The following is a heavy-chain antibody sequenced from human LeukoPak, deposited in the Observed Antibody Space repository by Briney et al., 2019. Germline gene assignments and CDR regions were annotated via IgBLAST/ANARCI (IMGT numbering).Heavy chain of an antibody. V-gene: IGHV1-69*04. D-gene: IGHD4-11*01. CDR3: ARTTTRTSLFDY. CDR1: GGTFSSYA. Sequence: ASVKVSCKASGGTFSSYAISWVRQAPGQGLEWMGRIIPILGIANYAQKFQGRVTMTRDTSISTAYMELSSLRSDDTAIYYCARTTTRTSLFDYWGQGTLVTVSS. J-gene: IGHJ4*02. CDR2: IIPILGIA.